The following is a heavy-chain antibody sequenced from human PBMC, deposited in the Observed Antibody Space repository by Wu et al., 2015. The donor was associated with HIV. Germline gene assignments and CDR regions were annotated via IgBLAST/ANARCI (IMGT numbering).Heavy chain of an antibody. J-gene: IGHJ6*02. CDR1: GKTFNA. CDR2: MNSNNGKT. D-gene: IGHD3-10*01. Sequence: QVHLVQSGAEVKKPGSSVKISCKASGKTFNAINWVRQAPGQGLEWMGWMNSNNGKTGYGQKFQGRVAMTRNISTRTAYMELSSLRSEDTAVYYCARVVIRITMVRGVTPGGMDVWGQGTTVTVSS. CDR3: ARVVIRITMVRGVTPGGMDV. V-gene: IGHV1-8*01.